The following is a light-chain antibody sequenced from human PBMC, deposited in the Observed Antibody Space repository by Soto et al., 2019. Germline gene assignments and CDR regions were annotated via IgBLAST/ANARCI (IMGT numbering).Light chain of an antibody. CDR2: GAS. Sequence: IVMTQSPATLSVSPWERATLSCRASRSVINNLAWYQQKPGQAPRLLIYGASTRATGIPARFSGSGSGTDFTLTISSLQFEDFAVYYCQQYNNWPRTFGQGTKVDIK. V-gene: IGKV3-15*01. CDR1: RSVINN. J-gene: IGKJ1*01. CDR3: QQYNNWPRT.